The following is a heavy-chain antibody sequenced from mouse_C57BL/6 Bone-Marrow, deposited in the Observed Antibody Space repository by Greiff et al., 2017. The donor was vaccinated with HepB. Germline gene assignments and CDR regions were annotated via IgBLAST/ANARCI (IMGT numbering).Heavy chain of an antibody. CDR2: ISDLAYSI. D-gene: IGHD2-3*01. V-gene: IGHV5-15*01. J-gene: IGHJ4*01. CDR1: GFTFSDYG. CDR3: SSLDGYYRGYYAMDD. Sequence: EVKVVESGGGLVQPGGSLKLSCAASGFTFSDYGMAWARQAPRKGPEWVAFISDLAYSINYADTVTGRFTIPRENAKNTLYLDMSSLRSEDTAMYYCSSLDGYYRGYYAMDDWGKGTSVTVSS.